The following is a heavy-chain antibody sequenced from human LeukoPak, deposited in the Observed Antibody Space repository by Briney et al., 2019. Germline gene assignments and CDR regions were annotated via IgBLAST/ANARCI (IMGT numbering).Heavy chain of an antibody. J-gene: IGHJ4*02. CDR2: IRNDGSDT. V-gene: IGHV3-30*02. CDR3: ARDRGKDYFDN. Sequence: GGSLRLSCATSGLTFTSHGFHWVRQAAGKGLEWVAFIRNDGSDTYHANSVKGRFSTSRDNSKNTVYLHMNSLRAEDTAVYYCARDRGKDYFDNWGQGTQVTVSS. D-gene: IGHD4-23*01. CDR1: GLTFTSHG.